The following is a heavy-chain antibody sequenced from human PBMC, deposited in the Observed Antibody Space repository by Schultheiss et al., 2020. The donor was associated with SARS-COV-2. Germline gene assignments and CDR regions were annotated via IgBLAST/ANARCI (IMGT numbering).Heavy chain of an antibody. CDR1: GFTFSSYD. J-gene: IGHJ6*02. CDR3: ARVLLDIVVVPAANDDYYYGMDV. Sequence: GGSLRLSCAASGFTFSSYDMHWVRQATGKGLEWVAVIWYDGSNKYYADSVKGRFTISRDNSKNTLYLQMNSLRAEDTAVYYCARVLLDIVVVPAANDDYYYGMDVWGQGTTVTVSS. CDR2: IWYDGSNK. D-gene: IGHD2-2*03. V-gene: IGHV3-33*08.